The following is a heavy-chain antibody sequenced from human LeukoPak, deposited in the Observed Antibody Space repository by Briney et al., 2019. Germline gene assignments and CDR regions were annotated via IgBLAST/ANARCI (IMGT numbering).Heavy chain of an antibody. Sequence: PSETLSLTCTVSGGSISSSSYYWGWIRQPPGKGLEWIGSIYYSGSTYYNPSLKSRVTISVDTSKNQFSLKLSSVTAADTAVYYCASNPNDSSGYGLDYWGQGTLVTVSS. D-gene: IGHD3-22*01. CDR1: GGSISSSSYY. CDR2: IYYSGST. J-gene: IGHJ4*02. V-gene: IGHV4-39*07. CDR3: ASNPNDSSGYGLDY.